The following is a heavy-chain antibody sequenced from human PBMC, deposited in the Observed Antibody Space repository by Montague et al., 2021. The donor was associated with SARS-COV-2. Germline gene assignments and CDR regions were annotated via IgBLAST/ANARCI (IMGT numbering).Heavy chain of an antibody. CDR3: GRQRRKEDYYENGFDV. CDR1: SGSISDSY. CDR2: IAYSGYT. Sequence: SETLSLTCTVSSGSISDSYWSWIRQPPGKGLEWIAYIAYSGYTIYNPSLKSRLTISTDTSKNHLSLTLTTVTAADTAVYYCGRQRRKEDYYENGFDVWGQGTTVTVSS. V-gene: IGHV4-59*08. J-gene: IGHJ6*02.